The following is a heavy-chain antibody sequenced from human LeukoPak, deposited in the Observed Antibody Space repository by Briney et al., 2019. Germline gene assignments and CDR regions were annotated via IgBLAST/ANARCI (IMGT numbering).Heavy chain of an antibody. Sequence: SETLSLTCAVYGGSFSGYYWSWIRQPPGKGLEWIGEINHSGSTNYNPSLKSRVTISVDTSKNQFSLKLSSATAADTAVYYCASSIAVAPLPFDYWGQGTLVTVSS. V-gene: IGHV4-34*01. CDR2: INHSGST. D-gene: IGHD6-19*01. CDR1: GGSFSGYY. J-gene: IGHJ4*02. CDR3: ASSIAVAPLPFDY.